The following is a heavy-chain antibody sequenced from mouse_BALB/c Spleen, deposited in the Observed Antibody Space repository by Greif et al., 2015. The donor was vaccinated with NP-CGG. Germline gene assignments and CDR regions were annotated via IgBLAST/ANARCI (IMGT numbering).Heavy chain of an antibody. CDR1: GFNIKDTY. CDR3: ARVITGYWYFDV. D-gene: IGHD2-4*01. V-gene: IGHV14-3*02. CDR2: IDPANGNT. J-gene: IGHJ1*01. Sequence: VQLQQPGGELVKPGASVKLSCTASGFNIKDTYMHWVKQRPEQGLEWIGRIDPANGNTKYDPKFQGKATITADTSSNTAYLQLSSLTSEDTAVYYCARVITGYWYFDVWGAGTTVTVSS.